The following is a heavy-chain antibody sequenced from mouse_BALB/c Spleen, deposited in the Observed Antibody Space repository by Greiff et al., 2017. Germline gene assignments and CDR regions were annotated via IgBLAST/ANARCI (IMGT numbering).Heavy chain of an antibody. D-gene: IGHD1-1*02. CDR2: ISSGGSYT. CDR1: GFTFSSYG. J-gene: IGHJ4*01. CDR3: ARLGGGDAMDY. V-gene: IGHV5-6*01. Sequence: EVQGVESGGDLVKPGGSLKLSCAASGFTFSSYGMSWVRQTPDKRLEWVATISSGGSYTYYPDSVKGRFTISRDNAKNTLYLQMSSLKSEDTAMYYCARLGGGDAMDYWGQGTSVTVSS.